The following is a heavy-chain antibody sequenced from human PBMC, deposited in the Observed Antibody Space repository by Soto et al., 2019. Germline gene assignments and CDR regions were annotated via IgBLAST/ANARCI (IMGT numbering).Heavy chain of an antibody. CDR3: AREVELRGLINSYYYYGMDV. Sequence: QLQLVQSGAEVKKPGASVKVSCKASGYTFTSYGISWVRQAPGQGLEWMGWISTYNGNTKYAQTLQGRVTMTTDTSTSTAYMELRSLRSDDTAVYYCAREVELRGLINSYYYYGMDVWGQGTTVTVSS. CDR1: GYTFTSYG. CDR2: ISTYNGNT. V-gene: IGHV1-18*01. D-gene: IGHD3-10*01. J-gene: IGHJ6*02.